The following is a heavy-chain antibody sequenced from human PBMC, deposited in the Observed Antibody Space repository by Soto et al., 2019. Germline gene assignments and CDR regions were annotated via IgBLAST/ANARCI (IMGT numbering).Heavy chain of an antibody. Sequence: QVELVQSGAEVKKPGASVKVSCKASGYTFTSYGISWVRQAPGQGLEWMGWISAYNGNTNYAQKLQGRVTMTTDTSTSTAYMEMRSLRSDDTAVYYCARDREGDTVTIYEGWGQGTLVTVSS. CDR2: ISAYNGNT. D-gene: IGHD4-4*01. CDR3: ARDREGDTVTIYEG. CDR1: GYTFTSYG. V-gene: IGHV1-18*01. J-gene: IGHJ4*02.